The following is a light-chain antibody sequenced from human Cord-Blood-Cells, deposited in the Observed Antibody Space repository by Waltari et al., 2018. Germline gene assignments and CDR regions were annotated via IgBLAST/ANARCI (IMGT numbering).Light chain of an antibody. CDR2: DTS. CDR1: QDISNY. Sequence: DIQLTQSPSSLSRSVGDGVTITCQASQDISNYLNLDQQKPGKAPKPLIYDTSNLETGVPSRFSGSGSGADFTCNISSLKPDDIATYYWQQYDNLPIFGPGTKVDIK. CDR3: QQYDNLPI. V-gene: IGKV1-33*01. J-gene: IGKJ3*01.